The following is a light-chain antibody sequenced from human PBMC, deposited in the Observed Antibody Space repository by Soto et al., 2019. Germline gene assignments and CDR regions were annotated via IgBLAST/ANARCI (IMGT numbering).Light chain of an antibody. CDR3: QHYNSYSEA. J-gene: IGKJ1*01. Sequence: DIQMTQSPSTLSASVGDRVTITCRASQSISSWLAWYQQKPGKAPNLLIYKASTLEAGVPSRFSGSASGTEFTLTISSLQPDDFATYYCQHYNSYSEAFGQGTKVDIK. CDR1: QSISSW. V-gene: IGKV1-5*03. CDR2: KAS.